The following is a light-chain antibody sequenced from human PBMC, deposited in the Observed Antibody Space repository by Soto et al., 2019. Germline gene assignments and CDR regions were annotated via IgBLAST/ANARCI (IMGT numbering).Light chain of an antibody. J-gene: IGLJ3*02. CDR2: EVT. CDR3: SSYTRSSTWL. V-gene: IGLV2-14*01. CDR1: SSDVGAYNY. Sequence: QSVLSQPASVSGSPGQSITISCTGTSSDVGAYNYVSWYQQHPGKAPKLIIYEVTNRPSGVSDRFSGSKSGNTASLTISGLQAEDEADYYCSSYTRSSTWLFAGGTKLTVL.